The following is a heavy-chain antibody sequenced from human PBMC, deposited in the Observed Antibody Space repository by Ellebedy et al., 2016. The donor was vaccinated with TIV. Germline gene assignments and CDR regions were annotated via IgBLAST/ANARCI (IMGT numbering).Heavy chain of an antibody. V-gene: IGHV3-53*01. J-gene: IGHJ3*02. CDR2: IDSGGNS. D-gene: IGHD1-14*01. CDR1: GFTVTNDY. Sequence: GGSLRLSXVVSGFTVTNDYMTWVRQAPGKGLEWVSVIDSGGNSYYADSVKGRFTISRDNSKNTLYLQMNSLRAEDTAVYYCATSTGGGQIWGQGTMVTVSS. CDR3: ATSTGGGQI.